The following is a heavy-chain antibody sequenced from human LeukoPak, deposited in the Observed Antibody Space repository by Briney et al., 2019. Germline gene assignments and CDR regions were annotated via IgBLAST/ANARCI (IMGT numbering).Heavy chain of an antibody. CDR3: AKRLRLYYGMDV. CDR2: ISYDGSNK. CDR1: GFTVSSYG. D-gene: IGHD2-8*01. V-gene: IGHV3-30*18. J-gene: IGHJ6*02. Sequence: GRSLRLSCAASGFTVSSYGMHWVRQAPGKGLEWVAVISYDGSNKYYADSVKGRFTISRDNSKNTLYLQMNSLRAEDTAVYYCAKRLRLYYGMDVWGQGTTVTVSS.